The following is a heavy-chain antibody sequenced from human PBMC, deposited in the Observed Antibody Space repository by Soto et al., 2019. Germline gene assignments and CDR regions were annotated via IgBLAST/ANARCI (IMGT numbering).Heavy chain of an antibody. Sequence: GGSLRLSCAASGFTFSSYAMSWVRQAPGRGLEWVSTISGSGDSTYYADSVKGRFTISRDNSKNTLYLQMNSLRAEDTAVYYCAKDGLYYDFVWGPYRYLFDHWGKGVLVTVS. D-gene: IGHD3-16*02. J-gene: IGHJ4*02. CDR3: AKDGLYYDFVWGPYRYLFDH. CDR2: ISGSGDST. CDR1: GFTFSSYA. V-gene: IGHV3-23*01.